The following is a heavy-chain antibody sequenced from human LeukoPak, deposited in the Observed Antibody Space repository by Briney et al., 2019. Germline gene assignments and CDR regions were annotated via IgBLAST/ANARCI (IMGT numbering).Heavy chain of an antibody. V-gene: IGHV1-69*04. D-gene: IGHD2-15*01. Sequence: GASVKVSCKASGGTFSSYAISWVRQAPGQGLEWMGRIIPILGIANYAQKLQGRVTITADKSTSTAYMELSSLRSEDTAVYYCARDPPPHCSGGSCYTHYWGQGTLVTVSS. CDR3: ARDPPPHCSGGSCYTHY. CDR2: IIPILGIA. CDR1: GGTFSSYA. J-gene: IGHJ4*02.